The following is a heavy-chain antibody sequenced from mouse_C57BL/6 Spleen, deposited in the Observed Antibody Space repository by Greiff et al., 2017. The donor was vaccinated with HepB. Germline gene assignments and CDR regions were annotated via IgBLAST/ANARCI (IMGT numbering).Heavy chain of an antibody. CDR3: AVYYDYDYAMDY. J-gene: IGHJ4*01. V-gene: IGHV1-80*01. D-gene: IGHD2-4*01. CDR2: IYPGDGDT. Sequence: QVQLQQSGAELVKPGASVKISCKASGYAFSSYWMNWVKQRPGKGLEWIGQIYPGDGDTNYNGKFKGKATLTADKSSSTAYMQLSSLTSEDSAVYFCAVYYDYDYAMDYWGQGTSVTVSS. CDR1: GYAFSSYW.